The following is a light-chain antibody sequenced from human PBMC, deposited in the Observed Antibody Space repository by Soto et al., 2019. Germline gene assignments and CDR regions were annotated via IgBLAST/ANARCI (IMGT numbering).Light chain of an antibody. J-gene: IGKJ5*01. CDR3: QQRSNWPPIT. CDR2: DAS. CDR1: QSVLSSSNNKNY. Sequence: IVMTQSPDSLSVSLGERATINCKSSQSVLSSSNNKNYLAWYQQKPGLAPRLLIYDASSRATGIPDRFSGSGSGTDFTLTIDNLEPEDFAIYYCQQRSNWPPITFGQGTRLEIK. V-gene: IGKV4-1*01.